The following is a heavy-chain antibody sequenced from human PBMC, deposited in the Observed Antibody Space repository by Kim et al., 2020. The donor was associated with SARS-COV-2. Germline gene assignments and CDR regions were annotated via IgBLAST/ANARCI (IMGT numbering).Heavy chain of an antibody. Sequence: GGSLRLSCAASGFTFSSYGMHWVRQAPGKGLEWVAVISYDGSNKYYADSVKGRFTISRDNSKNTLYLQMNSLRAEDTAVYYCAKDYDFWSGPIGYWGQGTLVTVSS. CDR2: ISYDGSNK. D-gene: IGHD3-3*01. CDR3: AKDYDFWSGPIGY. J-gene: IGHJ4*02. CDR1: GFTFSSYG. V-gene: IGHV3-30*18.